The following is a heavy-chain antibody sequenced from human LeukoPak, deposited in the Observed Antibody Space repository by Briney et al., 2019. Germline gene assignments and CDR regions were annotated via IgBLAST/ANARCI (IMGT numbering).Heavy chain of an antibody. CDR1: GFIFSSYW. D-gene: IGHD6-13*01. Sequence: GGSLRLSCAASGFIFSSYWMSWVRQAPGKGLEWVAKIRQGGDETYYVDSVKGRFTISRDNANDSLYLQMTSLRAEDTAVYYCARDSSSWHHDAFDIWGHGTMVTVSS. CDR2: IRQGGDET. J-gene: IGHJ3*02. CDR3: ARDSSSWHHDAFDI. V-gene: IGHV3-7*01.